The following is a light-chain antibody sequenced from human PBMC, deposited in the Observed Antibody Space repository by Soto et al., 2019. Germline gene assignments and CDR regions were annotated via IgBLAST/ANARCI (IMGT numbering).Light chain of an antibody. CDR1: SSDVGGYNY. Sequence: QSVLTQPASLSGSPGQSISISCTGTSSDVGGYNYVSWYQQHPGKAPKLMIYDVSNRPSGVSNRFSGSKSGNTASLTISGLQAEDEADYYCSSYTSSSTQVFGNGTKVTVL. J-gene: IGLJ1*01. CDR3: SSYTSSSTQV. CDR2: DVS. V-gene: IGLV2-14*01.